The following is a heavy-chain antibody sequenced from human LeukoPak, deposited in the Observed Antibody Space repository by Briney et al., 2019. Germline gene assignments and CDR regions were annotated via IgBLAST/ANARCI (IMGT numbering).Heavy chain of an antibody. V-gene: IGHV4-34*01. CDR3: ARHGGGGSSGYYYYYMDV. J-gene: IGHJ6*03. Sequence: SETLSLTCGVDGGSFSGYDWSWVRQPPRKGLEWIGEINYGGDTNYNPSLKSRVTISVDTSKNQFSLKVRSVTAADTAVYYCARHGGGGSSGYYYYYMDVWGKGTTVTVSS. CDR1: GGSFSGYD. CDR2: INYGGDT. D-gene: IGHD2-15*01.